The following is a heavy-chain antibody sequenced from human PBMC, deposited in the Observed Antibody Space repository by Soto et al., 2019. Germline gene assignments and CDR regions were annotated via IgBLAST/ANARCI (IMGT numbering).Heavy chain of an antibody. D-gene: IGHD4-17*01. Sequence: LRLSCAASGCTFSSFWMHWVRQAPGKGLEWVSRASPDGTSTSYADSVKGRFTISRDNAKNTLFMQMNSLRAEDTAVYYCTRHGSGDYFLFDPWGQGTLVTVSS. V-gene: IGHV3-74*01. CDR2: ASPDGTST. CDR1: GCTFSSFW. J-gene: IGHJ5*02. CDR3: TRHGSGDYFLFDP.